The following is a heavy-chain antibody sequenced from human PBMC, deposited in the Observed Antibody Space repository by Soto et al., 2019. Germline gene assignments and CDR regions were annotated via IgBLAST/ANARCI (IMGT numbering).Heavy chain of an antibody. J-gene: IGHJ6*02. V-gene: IGHV1-18*04. CDR1: GYTFTSNG. CDR2: ISGYNGDT. Sequence: VHLVESGGEVKKPGASVKVSCKASGYTFTSNGISWVRQAPGQGLEWMGWISGYNGDTDYAQKFQGRVTMTTDTSTSTAYMEVRSLRPDDTAVYYCARDKPQQIVGYNYYYGLDVWGQGTTVTVSS. D-gene: IGHD6-6*01. CDR3: ARDKPQQIVGYNYYYGLDV.